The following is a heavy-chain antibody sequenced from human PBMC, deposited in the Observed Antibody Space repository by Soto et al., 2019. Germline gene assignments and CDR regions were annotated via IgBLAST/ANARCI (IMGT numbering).Heavy chain of an antibody. D-gene: IGHD3-22*01. CDR1: GGSISSGGYY. CDR2: IYYSGST. Sequence: PSETLSLTCTVSGGSISSGGYYWSWIRQHPGKGLEWIGYIYYSGSTYYNPSLKSRVTISVDTSKNQFSLKLSSVTAADTAVYYCARRITMIVVVTADGAFDIWGQGTMVTVSS. CDR3: ARRITMIVVVTADGAFDI. J-gene: IGHJ3*02. V-gene: IGHV4-31*03.